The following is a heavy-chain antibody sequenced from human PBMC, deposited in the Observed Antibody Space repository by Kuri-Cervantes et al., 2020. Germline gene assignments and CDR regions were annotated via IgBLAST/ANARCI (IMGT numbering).Heavy chain of an antibody. J-gene: IGHJ4*02. D-gene: IGHD2-15*01. CDR1: GFTFNGFW. CDR2: VNQDGSEK. CDR3: ARKACSGGTCHFDY. Sequence: LSLTCAPSGFTFNGFWMSWVRLAPGKGLEWLAHVNQDGSEKYYADSVKGRFTISRDNAKNSLYLQMNSLRAEDTAVYYCARKACSGGTCHFDYWGQGTLVTVSS. V-gene: IGHV3-7*01.